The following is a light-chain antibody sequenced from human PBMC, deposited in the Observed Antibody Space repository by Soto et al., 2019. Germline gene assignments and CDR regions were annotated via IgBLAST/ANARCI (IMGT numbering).Light chain of an antibody. Sequence: QSVLTQPPSASGTPGQRVTISCSGSSSNIGSNTVNWHQQLPGTAPRLLIYSNNKRPSGVPDRFSGSQSGTSVSLAISGLQSEDEADYYCAVWDASLSGYVLGTGTKGTVL. CDR2: SNN. CDR1: SSNIGSNT. V-gene: IGLV1-44*01. CDR3: AVWDASLSGYV. J-gene: IGLJ1*01.